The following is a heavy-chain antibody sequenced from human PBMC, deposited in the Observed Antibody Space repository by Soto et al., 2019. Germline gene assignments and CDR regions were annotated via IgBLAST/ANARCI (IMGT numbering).Heavy chain of an antibody. Sequence: QVQLQESGPGLVKPSGTLSLTCAVSGGSVTISNWWSWVRQTPGKGLEWIGQIHHSGSTNSNPPLTSRVTISVDKSKNQFPLEMKSVTAADTAVYYCARGGYYFYMDVWGKGTTVTVSS. J-gene: IGHJ6*03. D-gene: IGHD1-26*01. CDR1: GGSVTISNW. CDR2: IHHSGST. V-gene: IGHV4-4*02. CDR3: ARGGYYFYMDV.